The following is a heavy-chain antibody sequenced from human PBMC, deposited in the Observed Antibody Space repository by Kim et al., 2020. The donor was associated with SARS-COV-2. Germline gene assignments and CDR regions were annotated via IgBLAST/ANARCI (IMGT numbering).Heavy chain of an antibody. CDR2: INHSGST. V-gene: IGHV4-34*01. CDR1: GGSFSGYY. D-gene: IGHD1-26*01. J-gene: IGHJ6*02. Sequence: SETLSLTCAVYGGSFSGYYWSWIRQPPGKGLEWIGEINHSGSTNYNPSLKSRVTISVDTSKNQFSLKLSSVTAADTAVYYCARVGLTVDYYYGMDVWGQG. CDR3: ARVGLTVDYYYGMDV.